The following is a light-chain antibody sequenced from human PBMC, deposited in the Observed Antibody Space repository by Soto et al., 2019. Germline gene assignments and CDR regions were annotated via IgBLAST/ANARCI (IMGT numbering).Light chain of an antibody. V-gene: IGLV2-14*03. CDR3: TSSTSRGTYV. CDR1: SSDVGAYNF. Sequence: QSALTQPASVSGSPGQSITISCTGTSSDVGAYNFVSWYRQHPGKAPKLIIYNVSDRPSGVYNRFSGSKSANTASLTISGLQAEDEADYYCTSSTSRGTYVFGTGTKVTVL. CDR2: NVS. J-gene: IGLJ1*01.